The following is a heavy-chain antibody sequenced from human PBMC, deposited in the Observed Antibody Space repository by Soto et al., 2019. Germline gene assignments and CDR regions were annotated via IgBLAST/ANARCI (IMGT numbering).Heavy chain of an antibody. CDR3: ARDAGSGSYYPFDY. D-gene: IGHD3-10*01. CDR2: ISAYNGNT. J-gene: IGHJ4*02. Sequence: VQLVQSGAEVKKPGASVKVSCKASGYTFTSYAINWVRQAPGQGLEWMGWISAYNGNTIYAQKLQDRVTMTTDTSTSTAYMELRSLRSDDTAVYYCARDAGSGSYYPFDYWGQGTLVTVSS. V-gene: IGHV1-18*01. CDR1: GYTFTSYA.